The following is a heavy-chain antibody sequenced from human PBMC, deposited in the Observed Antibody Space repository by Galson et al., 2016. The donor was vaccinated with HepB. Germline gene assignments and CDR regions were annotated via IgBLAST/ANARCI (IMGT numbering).Heavy chain of an antibody. CDR1: GLTFSNYA. CDR3: AKGGGSTWYISPYFVDP. J-gene: IGHJ5*02. Sequence: SLRLSCAASGLTFSNYAMTWVRQAPGKGLEWVSSISGDTTTTYYADSVNSRSTLSSDNSKNTFYLQMNSLRAEDTASYYCAKGGGSTWYISPYFVDPCGQGTLVTVAS. V-gene: IGHV3-23*01. D-gene: IGHD6-13*01. CDR2: ISGDTTTT.